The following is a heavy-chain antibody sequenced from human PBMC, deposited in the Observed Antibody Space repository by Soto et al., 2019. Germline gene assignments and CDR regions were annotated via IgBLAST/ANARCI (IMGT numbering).Heavy chain of an antibody. CDR2: ISETSDVA. V-gene: IGHV3-23*01. Sequence: EEQLLESGGGLVQPGGSLRLACAASGFAFSSYAMKWVRQAPGKGLEWVSLISETSDVAYYADSVKGRFTISRDNSGNTLFLQMYSLRAEDTAVYYCARYIPGVRYYGMDVWGQGTTVTVAS. D-gene: IGHD2-2*01. CDR3: ARYIPGVRYYGMDV. CDR1: GFAFSSYA. J-gene: IGHJ6*02.